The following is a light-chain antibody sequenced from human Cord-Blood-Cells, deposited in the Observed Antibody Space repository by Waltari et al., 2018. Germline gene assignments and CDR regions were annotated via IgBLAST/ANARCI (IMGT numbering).Light chain of an antibody. V-gene: IGKV1-5*01. CDR3: QQNNSYWT. Sequence: DIQMTQSPPTLSASVGDRVTITCRASQSISSWVAWYQQKPGKAPKLLIYDASSLESGLPTRFSGSGSGTEFPLTISILHPDDFATYYCQQNNSYWTFGQGTKVEIK. CDR2: DAS. CDR1: QSISSW. J-gene: IGKJ1*01.